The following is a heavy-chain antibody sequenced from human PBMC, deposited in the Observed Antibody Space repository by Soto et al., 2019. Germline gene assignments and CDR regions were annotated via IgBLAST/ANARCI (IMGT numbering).Heavy chain of an antibody. CDR2: ISATGDAI. V-gene: IGHV3-48*03. J-gene: IGHJ4*02. Sequence: EVQLVESGGGLVQPGGSLRLSCGASGFTFSSYEMNWVRQAPGKGLEWISFISATGDAIYYADSVRGRFTVSRDNAKSSLYLQMSSLRAEDTAVYYCARFWSDYWGQGNLVTVSS. D-gene: IGHD3-3*01. CDR3: ARFWSDY. CDR1: GFTFSSYE.